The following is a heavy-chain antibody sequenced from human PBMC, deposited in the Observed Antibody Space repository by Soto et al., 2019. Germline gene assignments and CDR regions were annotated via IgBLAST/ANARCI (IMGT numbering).Heavy chain of an antibody. CDR2: ISSSSSYI. V-gene: IGHV3-21*01. D-gene: IGHD6-13*01. CDR3: ARNMAASIDAFDI. CDR1: GFTVSSYS. J-gene: IGHJ3*02. Sequence: EVQLVESGGGLVKPGGSLRLSCAASGFTVSSYSMNWVRQAPGKGLEWVSSISSSSSYIYYADSVKGRFTISRDNAKNSLYLQMNSPRAEDTAVYYCARNMAASIDAFDIWGQGTMVTVSS.